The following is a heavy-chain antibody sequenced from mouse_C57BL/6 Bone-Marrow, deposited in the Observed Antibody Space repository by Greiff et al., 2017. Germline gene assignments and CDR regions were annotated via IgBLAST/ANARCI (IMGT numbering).Heavy chain of an antibody. CDR3: TTFYYFDY. V-gene: IGHV14-4*01. Sequence: EVKLMESGAELVRPGASVKLSCTASGFNIKDDYMHWVKQRPEQGLEWIGWIDPENGDTEYASKFQGKATITADTSSNTAYLQLSSLTSEDTAVYYCTTFYYFDYWGQGTTLTVSS. CDR2: IDPENGDT. CDR1: GFNIKDDY. J-gene: IGHJ2*01.